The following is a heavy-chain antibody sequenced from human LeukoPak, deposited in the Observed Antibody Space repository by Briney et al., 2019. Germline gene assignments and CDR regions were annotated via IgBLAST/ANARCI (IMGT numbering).Heavy chain of an antibody. CDR3: TRENGAFSPFGF. CDR1: LHPLTYTQF. CDR2: VSLSGLT. V-gene: IGHV4-4*02. J-gene: IGHJ4*02. Sequence: SETLLHSCGIHLHPLTYTQFWSWPRQAPGQGLEWIGEVSLSGLTNYNSSLSSRVTISLDRAKNHLSLNLRSVAAADTAIYYCTRENGAFSPFGFWGQGTVVTVSS. D-gene: IGHD2-8*01.